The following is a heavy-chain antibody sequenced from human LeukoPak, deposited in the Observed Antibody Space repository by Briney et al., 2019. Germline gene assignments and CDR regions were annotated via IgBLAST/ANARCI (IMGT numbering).Heavy chain of an antibody. V-gene: IGHV3-30*18. CDR3: VKDERVYSSGWYYFDY. CDR2: ISYDGSNK. Sequence: GGSLRLSCAASGHTFSSYAMSWVRQAPGKGLEWVAVISYDGSNKYYADSVKGRFTISRDNSKNTLYLQMNSVRAEDPAVYYCVKDERVYSSGWYYFDYWGQGTLVTVSS. CDR1: GHTFSSYA. D-gene: IGHD6-19*01. J-gene: IGHJ4*02.